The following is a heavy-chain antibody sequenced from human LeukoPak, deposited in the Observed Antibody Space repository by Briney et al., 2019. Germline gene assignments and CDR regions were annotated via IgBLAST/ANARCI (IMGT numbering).Heavy chain of an antibody. CDR1: GFTFDDYA. Sequence: GGSLRLSCAASGFTFDDYAMHWVRQAPGKGLEWVSGISWNSGSIGYADSVKGRFTISRDNAKNSLYLQMNSLRAEDTAVYYCARDIQDCSSTSCYPHYFDYWGQGTLVTVSS. V-gene: IGHV3-9*01. CDR2: ISWNSGSI. J-gene: IGHJ4*02. CDR3: ARDIQDCSSTSCYPHYFDY. D-gene: IGHD2-2*01.